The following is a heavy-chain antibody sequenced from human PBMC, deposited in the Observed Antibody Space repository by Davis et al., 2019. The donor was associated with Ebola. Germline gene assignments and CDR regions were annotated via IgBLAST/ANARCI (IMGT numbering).Heavy chain of an antibody. CDR2: INHSGST. J-gene: IGHJ3*02. Sequence: SETLSLTCTVSGGSVSSGSYYWSWIRQPPGKGLEWIGEINHSGSTNYNPSLKSRVTISVDTSKNQFSLKLSSVTAADTAVYYCARSRWFRGRDAFDIWGQGTMVTVSS. CDR3: ARSRWFRGRDAFDI. CDR1: GGSVSSGSYY. D-gene: IGHD3-10*01. V-gene: IGHV4-39*07.